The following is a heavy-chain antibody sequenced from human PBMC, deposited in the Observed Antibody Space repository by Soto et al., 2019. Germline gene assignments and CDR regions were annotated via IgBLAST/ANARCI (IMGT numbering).Heavy chain of an antibody. D-gene: IGHD3-22*01. V-gene: IGHV3-21*01. CDR2: ISSSSSYI. CDR3: ARDIRPSYESSGYYVSAY. CDR1: GFTFSHYN. Sequence: GGSLRLSCAASGFTFSHYNMNWVRQAPGKGLEWVSFISSSSSYIYYADSVKGRFTISRDNAKNSLFLQMNSLRVEDTAVYYCARDIRPSYESSGYYVSAYWGQGTLVTVSS. J-gene: IGHJ4*02.